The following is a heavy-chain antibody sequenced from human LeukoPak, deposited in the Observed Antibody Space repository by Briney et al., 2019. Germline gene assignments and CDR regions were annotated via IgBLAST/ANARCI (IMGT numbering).Heavy chain of an antibody. CDR3: AKYLWSSSPSYYFDY. V-gene: IGHV3-30*02. CDR2: IRYDGSNK. CDR1: GFTFSSYD. Sequence: GVSLRLSCAASGFTFSSYDMHWVRQAPAKAREWGAFIRYDGSNKYYADSVKYRFTISRDNSKNTLYLQMNSLRAEDTAVYYCAKYLWSSSPSYYFDYWGRGTRTTVS. J-gene: IGHJ4*02. D-gene: IGHD6-6*01.